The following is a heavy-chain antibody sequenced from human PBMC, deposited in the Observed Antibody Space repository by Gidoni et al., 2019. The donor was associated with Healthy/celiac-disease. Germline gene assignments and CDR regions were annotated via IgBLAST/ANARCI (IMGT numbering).Heavy chain of an antibody. J-gene: IGHJ5*02. CDR3: TTESYYDFWSGYERNWFDP. CDR1: GFTFSNAW. CDR2: IKSKTDGGTT. D-gene: IGHD3-3*01. Sequence: EVQLVESGGGLVKPGGSLRLSCAASGFTFSNAWMSWVRQAPGKGLEWVGRIKSKTDGGTTDYAAPVKGRFTISRDDSKNTLYLQMNSLKTEDTAVYYCTTESYYDFWSGYERNWFDPWGQGTLVTVPS. V-gene: IGHV3-15*01.